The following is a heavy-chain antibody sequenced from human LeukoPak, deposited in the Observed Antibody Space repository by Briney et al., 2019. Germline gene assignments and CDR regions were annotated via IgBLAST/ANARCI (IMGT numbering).Heavy chain of an antibody. J-gene: IGHJ4*02. CDR3: ARYIAAAGVDY. V-gene: IGHV4-59*01. Sequence: SETLSLTCTVSGGSISSYYWSWIRQPPGKGLEWIGYIYYSGSTNYNPSLKSRVTISVDTSKNQFSLKLSSVTAADTAVYYCARYIAAAGVDYWGQGTLVTVSS. CDR1: GGSISSYY. CDR2: IYYSGST. D-gene: IGHD6-13*01.